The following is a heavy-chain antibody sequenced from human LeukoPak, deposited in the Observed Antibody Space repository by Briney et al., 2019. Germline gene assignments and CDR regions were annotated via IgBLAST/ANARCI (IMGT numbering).Heavy chain of an antibody. CDR2: ISWNSGSI. D-gene: IGHD6-19*01. Sequence: GRSLRLSCAASGFTFDDYAMHWVRQAPGKGLEWVSGISWNSGSIGYADSVKGRFTISRDNAKNSLYLQMNSLRAEDTALYHCAKDREAVAGAYYFDYWGQGTLVTVSS. J-gene: IGHJ4*02. V-gene: IGHV3-9*01. CDR1: GFTFDDYA. CDR3: AKDREAVAGAYYFDY.